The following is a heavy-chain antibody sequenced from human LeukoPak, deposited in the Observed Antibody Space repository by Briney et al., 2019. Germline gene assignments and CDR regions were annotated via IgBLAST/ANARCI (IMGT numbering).Heavy chain of an antibody. J-gene: IGHJ5*02. Sequence: ALVKVSCKASGYTFTDYYVHWVRQAPGQGLEWMGWINPNSGGTNYAQKFQGTVTMTRDTSISTAYMELTRLRSDDTAVYYCARERGNYDILTDYYEGNGFDPWGQGTLVTVSS. V-gene: IGHV1-2*02. CDR2: INPNSGGT. D-gene: IGHD3-9*01. CDR1: GYTFTDYY. CDR3: ARERGNYDILTDYYEGNGFDP.